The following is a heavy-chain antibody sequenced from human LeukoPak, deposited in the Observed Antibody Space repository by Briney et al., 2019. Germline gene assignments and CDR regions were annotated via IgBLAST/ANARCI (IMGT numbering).Heavy chain of an antibody. Sequence: SETLSLTCTVSGPSISSGGYYWSWIRQHPGKGLEWFGYIYYSRSTYYNPSLKSRFTISVDTSKNQFSLKLSSVTCADTAVYYCARGSDYDYVLFDYWGQGSLVTVSS. CDR2: IYYSRST. CDR3: ARGSDYDYVLFDY. CDR1: GPSISSGGYY. V-gene: IGHV4-31*03. J-gene: IGHJ4*02. D-gene: IGHD3-16*01.